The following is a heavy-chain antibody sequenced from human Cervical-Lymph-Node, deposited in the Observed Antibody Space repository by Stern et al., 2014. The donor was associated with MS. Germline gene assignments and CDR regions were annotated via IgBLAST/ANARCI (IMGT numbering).Heavy chain of an antibody. CDR1: GYTFNAYY. V-gene: IGHV1-2*06. D-gene: IGHD1-14*01. CDR3: ARVTRHFENRLYFGMDV. Sequence: QVQLVQSAAEVKKPGASVKVSCEASGYTFNAYYIHWVRQAPGRGLEWMGRINPKRCETKYAQKFQGRVTMTRDTTNTAYMELSRVTSDDTAVFYCARVTRHFENRLYFGMDVWGQGTTVTVSS. CDR2: INPKRCET. J-gene: IGHJ6*02.